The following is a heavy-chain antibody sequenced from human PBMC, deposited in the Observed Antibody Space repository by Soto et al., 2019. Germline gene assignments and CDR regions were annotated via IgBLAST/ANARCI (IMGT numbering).Heavy chain of an antibody. D-gene: IGHD3-16*01. CDR2: ISGSGGST. CDR1: GFTFSSYS. V-gene: IGHV3-23*04. Sequence: EVQLVESGGGLVQPGGSLRLSCAASGFTFSSYSMNWVRQAPGKGLEWVSAISGSGGSTYYADSVKGRFTISRDNSKNTLYLQMNSLRAEDTAVYYCAKGRFLGGSLDYWGQGTLVTVSS. CDR3: AKGRFLGGSLDY. J-gene: IGHJ4*02.